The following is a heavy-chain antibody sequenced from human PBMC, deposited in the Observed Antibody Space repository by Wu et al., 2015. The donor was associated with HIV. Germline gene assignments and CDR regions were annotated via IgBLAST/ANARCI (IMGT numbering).Heavy chain of an antibody. Sequence: QVQLEQSGAEVKKPGASVKVSCRASGYTFNTYHINWVRQAPGQGLEWMGWLNPSNGRTVLAQKFQGRTTMTRSVSISTAYMELSSLRSDDTAVYYCARREFGENYFDYWGQGTLVTVSS. CDR2: LNPSNGRT. CDR3: ARREFGENYFDY. CDR1: GYTFNTYH. J-gene: IGHJ4*02. D-gene: IGHD3-10*01. V-gene: IGHV1-8*01.